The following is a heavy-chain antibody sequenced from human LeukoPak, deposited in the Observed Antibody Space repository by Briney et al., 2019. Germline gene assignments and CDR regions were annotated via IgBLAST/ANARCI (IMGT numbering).Heavy chain of an antibody. D-gene: IGHD2-15*01. CDR1: GFTFGDYA. CDR2: INWNSGSI. CDR3: AKDIQPYSDAFHI. Sequence: GGSLRLSCAACGFTFGDYAMHWVRQAPGKGLEWVSGINWNSGSIDYADSVKGRFAISGDNAKNSLYLQMNSLRAEDTALYYCAKDIQPYSDAFHIWGQRTMVTFSP. V-gene: IGHV3-9*01. J-gene: IGHJ3*02.